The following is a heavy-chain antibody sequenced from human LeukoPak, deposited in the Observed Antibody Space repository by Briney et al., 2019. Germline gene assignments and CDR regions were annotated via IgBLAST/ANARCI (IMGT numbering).Heavy chain of an antibody. CDR1: GGSFSGYY. V-gene: IGHV4-34*01. CDR3: ARESDSSSSNSMFWFDP. D-gene: IGHD6-6*01. Sequence: PSETLSHTCAVYGGSFSGYYWSWIRQPPGKGLEWIGEINHSGSTNYNPSLKSRVTISVDTSKNQFSLKLSSVTAADTAVYYCARESDSSSSNSMFWFDPWGQGTLVTVSS. CDR2: INHSGST. J-gene: IGHJ5*02.